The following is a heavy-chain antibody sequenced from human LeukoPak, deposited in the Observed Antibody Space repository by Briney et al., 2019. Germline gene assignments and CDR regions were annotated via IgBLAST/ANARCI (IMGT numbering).Heavy chain of an antibody. CDR1: GYTFTSYG. J-gene: IGHJ4*02. Sequence: ASVKVSCKASGYTFTSYGISWVRQAPGQGLEWMGWISAYNGNTNYAQKLQGRVTMTTDPSTSTAYMALRSLRSEATAVYYCARRQGIVVLPAAANDSWGQGNLVTVSS. D-gene: IGHD2-2*01. V-gene: IGHV1-18*01. CDR3: ARRQGIVVLPAAANDS. CDR2: ISAYNGNT.